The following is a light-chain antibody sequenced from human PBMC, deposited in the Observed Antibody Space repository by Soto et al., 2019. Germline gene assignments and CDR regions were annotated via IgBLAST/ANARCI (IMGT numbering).Light chain of an antibody. Sequence: QSALTQPASVSGSPGQSITISCTGTSSDVGGYNYVSWYQQHPGKAPKLMIYDVSNRPSGVSNRFSGSKSGNTASLTISGLQAEEVADYYCSSYTSSSTGVFGGGTKLTVL. CDR2: DVS. V-gene: IGLV2-14*01. J-gene: IGLJ3*02. CDR3: SSYTSSSTGV. CDR1: SSDVGGYNY.